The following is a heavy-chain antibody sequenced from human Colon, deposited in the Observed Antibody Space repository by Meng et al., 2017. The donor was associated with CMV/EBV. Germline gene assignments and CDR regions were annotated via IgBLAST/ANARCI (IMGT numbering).Heavy chain of an antibody. V-gene: IGHV6-1*01. J-gene: IGHJ4*02. CDR2: TFQRSKWYH. CDR1: EDSVSSDSGG. D-gene: IGHD3-22*01. Sequence: QVRLRTVAAGSGVPSDTLSLACAISEDSVSSDSGGWDWIWQSPSRGLEWLGRTFQRSKWYHEYAVSVRRRISTHPDTSKNHFYLQLNSVTPEDTAMYYCARYDGQDGASGYLDYWGQGILVTVSS. CDR3: ARYDGQDGASGYLDY.